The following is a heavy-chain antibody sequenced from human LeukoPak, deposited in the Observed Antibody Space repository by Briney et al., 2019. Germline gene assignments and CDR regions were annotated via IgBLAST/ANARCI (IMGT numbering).Heavy chain of an antibody. Sequence: GSLRLSCAASGFTFSSYAMSWVRQPPGKGLEWIGEIYHSGSTNYNPSLKSRVTISVDKSKNQFSLKLSSVTAADTAVYYCARDYGSSDYYYYGMDVWGQGTTVTVSS. CDR3: ARDYGSSDYYYYGMDV. V-gene: IGHV4-4*02. CDR1: GFTFSSYAM. J-gene: IGHJ6*02. D-gene: IGHD6-6*01. CDR2: IYHSGST.